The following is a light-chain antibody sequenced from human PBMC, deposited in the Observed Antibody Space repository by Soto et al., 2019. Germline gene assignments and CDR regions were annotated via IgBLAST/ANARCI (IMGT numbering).Light chain of an antibody. Sequence: GDRVTITCRASQSISRWLAWHQQKPGKAPKLLIYKASSLESGVPSRFSGSGSGTEFTLTISSLQPDDFATYYCQQYNSYPYTFGQGTKVDIK. CDR1: QSISRW. V-gene: IGKV1-5*03. CDR3: QQYNSYPYT. J-gene: IGKJ2*01. CDR2: KAS.